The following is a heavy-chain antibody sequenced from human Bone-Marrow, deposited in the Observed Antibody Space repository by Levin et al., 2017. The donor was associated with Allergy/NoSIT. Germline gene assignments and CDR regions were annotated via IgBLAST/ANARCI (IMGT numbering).Heavy chain of an antibody. D-gene: IGHD6-19*01. J-gene: IGHJ4*02. CDR3: ASSGWPTTGNYFDF. V-gene: IGHV3-23*01. CDR2: ISGSADSA. CDR1: GFTFNSYA. Sequence: GGSLRLSCADSGFTFNSYAMSWVRQAPGKGLEWVSVISGSADSALYADSVKGRFIISRDNSKNTLFLQMNSLRAEDTAVYFCASSGWPTTGNYFDFWGQGALVTVSS.